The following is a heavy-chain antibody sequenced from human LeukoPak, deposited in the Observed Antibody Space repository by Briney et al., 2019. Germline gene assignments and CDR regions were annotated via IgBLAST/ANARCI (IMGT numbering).Heavy chain of an antibody. CDR3: ARGGSGRPFDY. D-gene: IGHD3-10*01. J-gene: IGHJ4*02. Sequence: GGSLRLSCAASGFTFSSYSMNWVRQAPGKGPEWVSSIGSSSSYIYYADSVKGRFTISRDNAKNSLYLQMNSLRAEDTAVYYCARGGSGRPFDYWGQGTLVTVSS. V-gene: IGHV3-21*01. CDR2: IGSSSSYI. CDR1: GFTFSSYS.